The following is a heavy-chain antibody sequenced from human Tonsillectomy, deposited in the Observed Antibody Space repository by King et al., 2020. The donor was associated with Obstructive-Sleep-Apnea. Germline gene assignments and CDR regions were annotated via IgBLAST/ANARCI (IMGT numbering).Heavy chain of an antibody. CDR2: IFSNDEK. J-gene: IGHJ4*02. CDR1: GFSLSNSRMG. Sequence: TLKESGPVLVKPTETLTLTCTVSGFSLSNSRMGVSWIRQPPGKALEGLAHIFSNDEKSYSTSLKSRPNISTDTSKSQVVLTMTNMDPVDTATYYCARISGEVAMGYYFDYWGQGTLVTVSS. D-gene: IGHD5-12*01. CDR3: ARISGEVAMGYYFDY. V-gene: IGHV2-26*01.